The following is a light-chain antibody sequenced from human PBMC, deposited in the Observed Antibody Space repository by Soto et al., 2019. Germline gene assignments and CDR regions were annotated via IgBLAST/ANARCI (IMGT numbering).Light chain of an antibody. J-gene: IGKJ4*01. Sequence: EIVMTQSPATLSVSPGERATLSCRANQSVSSNLAWYQQKPGQAPRLLIYGASTRATGIPARFSGSGSGTEITLTISSLRSEDFAFYYCQQYNNWPPLTFGGGTKVEIK. CDR1: QSVSSN. CDR3: QQYNNWPPLT. V-gene: IGKV3-15*01. CDR2: GAS.